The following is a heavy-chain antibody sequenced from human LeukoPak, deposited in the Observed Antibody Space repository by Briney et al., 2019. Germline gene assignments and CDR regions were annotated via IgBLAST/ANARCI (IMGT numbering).Heavy chain of an antibody. D-gene: IGHD5-24*01. CDR2: ISGLGDST. CDR3: AKVPDAYNYCY. J-gene: IGHJ4*02. Sequence: TGGSLRLSCAASRFTFSGSAMIWVRQAPGKGLEWVSTISGLGDSTDYADSVMGRFNISRDNSKNTLYLQMNSLRADDTAIYYCAKVPDAYNYCYWGQGTLVTVSS. CDR1: RFTFSGSA. V-gene: IGHV3-23*01.